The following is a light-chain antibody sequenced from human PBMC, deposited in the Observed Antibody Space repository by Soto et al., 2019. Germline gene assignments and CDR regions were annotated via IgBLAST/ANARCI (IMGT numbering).Light chain of an antibody. J-gene: IGKJ1*01. CDR3: QQYNNWPSWT. Sequence: EIVLTQSPGTLSLSPGERATLSCRASQSVSSSYLAWYQQKPGQAPRLLIYGASSRATGIPDRFSGSGSGTEFTLTISSLQSEDFAVYYCQQYNNWPSWTFGQGTKVDIK. V-gene: IGKV3-20*01. CDR2: GAS. CDR1: QSVSSSY.